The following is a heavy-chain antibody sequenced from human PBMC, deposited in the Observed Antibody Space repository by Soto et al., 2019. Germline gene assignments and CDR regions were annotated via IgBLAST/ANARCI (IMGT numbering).Heavy chain of an antibody. CDR2: IYYIGST. CDR1: VESVSTSTYY. D-gene: IGHD3-10*01. CDR3: ARGLFRGLSYYYYG. V-gene: IGHV4-61*01. Sequence: ETLSLACTFHVESVSTSTYYWSWVRQPPWKGLEWIGYIYYIGSTNYNPSLKRRLTIPVDTSKNQFSLKLTSVTAADTAVSYCARGLFRGLSYYYYG. J-gene: IGHJ6*01.